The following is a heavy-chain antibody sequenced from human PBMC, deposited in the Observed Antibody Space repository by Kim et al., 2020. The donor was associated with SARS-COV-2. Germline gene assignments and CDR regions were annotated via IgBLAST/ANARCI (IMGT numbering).Heavy chain of an antibody. J-gene: IGHJ2*01. Sequence: SETLSLTCRVSGGSISSGAYAWSWLRQAPRKGPEWIGYIYYSGTSHHNPALSRRVTLSIERSKNQITLQLRSVTAADTAVYFCARGGASTVTSFWYFDLWGSGTLVTVSS. CDR1: GGSISSGAYA. V-gene: IGHV4-30-2*01. D-gene: IGHD1-1*01. CDR2: IYYSGTS. CDR3: ARGGASTVTSFWYFDL.